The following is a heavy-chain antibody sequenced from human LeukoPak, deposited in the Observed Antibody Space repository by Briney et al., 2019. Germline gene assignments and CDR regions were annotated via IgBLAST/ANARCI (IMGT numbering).Heavy chain of an antibody. Sequence: ASVKVSCKASGYTFTSYYMHWVRQAPGQGLEWMGIINPSGGSTSYALKFQGRVTMTRDTSTSTVYMELSSLRSEDTAVYYCARTRRGCCSSTSCSNWFDPWGQGTLVTVSS. CDR3: ARTRRGCCSSTSCSNWFDP. CDR1: GYTFTSYY. D-gene: IGHD2-2*01. J-gene: IGHJ5*02. CDR2: INPSGGST. V-gene: IGHV1-46*01.